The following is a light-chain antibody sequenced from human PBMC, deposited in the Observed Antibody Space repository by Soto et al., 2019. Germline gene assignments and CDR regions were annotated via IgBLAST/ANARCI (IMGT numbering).Light chain of an antibody. Sequence: EIVLTQSPAILSLSPGERATLSCRASQSVSPYLAWYQQKPGQAPRLLIYDASKRPIGIPGRFSGSGSGADFTLTISSLESEDFAVYYCQQYNNWPPWTFGQGTKVEIK. CDR2: DAS. CDR1: QSVSPY. J-gene: IGKJ1*01. V-gene: IGKV3-11*01. CDR3: QQYNNWPPWT.